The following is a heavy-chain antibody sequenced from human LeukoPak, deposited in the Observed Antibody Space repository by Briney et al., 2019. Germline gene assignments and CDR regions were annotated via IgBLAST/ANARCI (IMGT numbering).Heavy chain of an antibody. V-gene: IGHV4-59*05. J-gene: IGHJ4*02. CDR3: AIEGRAVAGTSVFDY. CDR2: IYYSGST. Sequence: GSLRLSCAASGFTFSSYSMNWIRQPPGKGLEWIGSIYYSGSTYYNPSLKSRVTISVDTSKNQFSLKLSSVTAADTAVYYCAIEGRAVAGTSVFDYWGQGTLVTVSS. CDR1: GFTFSSYS. D-gene: IGHD6-19*01.